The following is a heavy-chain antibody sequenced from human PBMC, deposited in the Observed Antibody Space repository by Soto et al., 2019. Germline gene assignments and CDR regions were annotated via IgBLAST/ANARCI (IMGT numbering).Heavy chain of an antibody. Sequence: GASVKVSCKASGCTFTGYYMHWVRQAPGQGLEWMGWINPNSGGTNYAQKFQGRVTMTRDTSISTAYMELSRLRSDDTAVYYCATGPYYDILTGYYQYYYYGMDVWGQGTTVTVSS. CDR2: INPNSGGT. J-gene: IGHJ6*02. CDR3: ATGPYYDILTGYYQYYYYGMDV. CDR1: GCTFTGYY. D-gene: IGHD3-9*01. V-gene: IGHV1-2*02.